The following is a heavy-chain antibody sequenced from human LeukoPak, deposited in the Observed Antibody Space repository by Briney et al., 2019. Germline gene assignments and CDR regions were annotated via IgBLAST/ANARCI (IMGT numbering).Heavy chain of an antibody. V-gene: IGHV1-8*01. CDR2: MNPNSGNT. CDR1: GYTFTSYD. J-gene: IGHJ4*02. Sequence: GASVKVSCKASGYTFTSYDINWVRQATGQGLEWMGWMNPNSGNTGYAQKFQGRVTMTRNTSISTAYMELSSLRSEDTAVYYCARGMIAADGTGVDYWGQGTLVTVSS. CDR3: ARGMIAADGTGVDY. D-gene: IGHD6-13*01.